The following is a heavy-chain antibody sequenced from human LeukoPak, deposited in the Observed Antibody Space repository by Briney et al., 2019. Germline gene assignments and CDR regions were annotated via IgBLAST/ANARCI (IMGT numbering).Heavy chain of an antibody. CDR2: IYSGGST. CDR3: ARGESGELDFDF. D-gene: IGHD1-7*01. J-gene: IGHJ4*02. Sequence: PGGSLRLSCAASGFTVSSNYVSWVRQAPGKGLEWVSVIYSGGSTYYADSVKGRFTISRDNSKNTLHLQMNSLRAEDTAVYYCARGESGELDFDFWGQGTLVTVSS. CDR1: GFTVSSNY. V-gene: IGHV3-53*01.